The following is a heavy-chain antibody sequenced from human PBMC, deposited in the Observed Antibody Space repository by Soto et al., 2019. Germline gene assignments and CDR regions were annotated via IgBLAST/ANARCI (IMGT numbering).Heavy chain of an antibody. CDR2: ISGSGGST. CDR3: ARVQSNGYFYY. V-gene: IGHV3-23*01. Sequence: GGSLRLSCAASGFTFSSYAMSWVRQAPGKGLEWVSSISGSGGSTYYADSVKGRFIISRDNSKSTLYLQMNSLRAEDTAVYYYARVQSNGYFYYWGQGTLVTVSS. CDR1: GFTFSSYA. J-gene: IGHJ4*02. D-gene: IGHD3-22*01.